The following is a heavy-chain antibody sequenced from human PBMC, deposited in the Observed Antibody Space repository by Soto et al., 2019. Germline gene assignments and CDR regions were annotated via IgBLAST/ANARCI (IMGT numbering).Heavy chain of an antibody. CDR1: GFTFSSYA. CDR3: AQGRNPWDSFCY. D-gene: IGHD3-22*01. J-gene: IGHJ4*02. Sequence: EVQLLESGGGLVQPGGSLRPSCAASGFTFSSYAMSWVRQAPGKGLEWVSTISGSGGSPYHADSVKGRFTISRDNSKDSLHLQMNSLRAEDTAVYHCAQGRNPWDSFCYWGQGTLVTVSS. V-gene: IGHV3-23*01. CDR2: ISGSGGSP.